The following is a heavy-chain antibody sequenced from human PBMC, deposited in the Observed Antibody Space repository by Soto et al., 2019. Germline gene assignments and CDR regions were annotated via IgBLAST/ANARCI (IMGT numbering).Heavy chain of an antibody. CDR1: GGSISNFY. V-gene: IGHV4-59*01. CDR2: ISYSGNN. Sequence: QVHLRESGPGLVKPSETLSLSCTVSGGSISNFYWSWIRQPPGKGLEWIGYISYSGNNNYNPSLTSRDSLSVDTSKNQSSVNLTSVTDADTAVYYCARAPMVLSRSYFDSWGQGTPVTVSS. D-gene: IGHD2-8*01. CDR3: ARAPMVLSRSYFDS. J-gene: IGHJ4*02.